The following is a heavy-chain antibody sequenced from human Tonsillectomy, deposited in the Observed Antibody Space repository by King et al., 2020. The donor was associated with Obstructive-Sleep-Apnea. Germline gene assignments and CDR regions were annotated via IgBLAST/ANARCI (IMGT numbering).Heavy chain of an antibody. CDR2: INSDGTNT. CDR1: GFTFSNYW. J-gene: IGHJ4*02. CDR3: ATELGVRYFDY. V-gene: IGHV3-74*01. Sequence: VQLVESGGGLVQPGGSLRLSCAASGFTFSNYWMHWVRRAPGKGLVGVSRINSDGTNTNYADSVKGRFTISRDNAKNTLYLQMNSLRVEDTAVYYCATELGVRYFDYWGQGTLVTVSS. D-gene: IGHD3-16*01.